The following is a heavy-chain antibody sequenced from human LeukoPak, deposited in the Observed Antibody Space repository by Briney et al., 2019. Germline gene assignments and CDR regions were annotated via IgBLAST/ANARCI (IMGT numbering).Heavy chain of an antibody. CDR1: GFTFSSYS. Sequence: GGSLRLSCAASGFTFSSYSMNWVRQAPGKGLEWVSSISSSSSYIYYADSVKGRFTISRDNAKNSLYLQMNSLRAEDTAVYYCAAVGWEQQGGSWFDLWGQGTLVTVSS. V-gene: IGHV3-21*01. D-gene: IGHD1-26*01. CDR2: ISSSSSYI. J-gene: IGHJ5*02. CDR3: AAVGWEQQGGSWFDL.